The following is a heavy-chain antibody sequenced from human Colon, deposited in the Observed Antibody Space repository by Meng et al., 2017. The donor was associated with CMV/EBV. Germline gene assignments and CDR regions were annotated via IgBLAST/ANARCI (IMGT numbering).Heavy chain of an antibody. CDR1: GFTFSSYS. Sequence: GESLKISCAASGFTFSSYSMNWVRQAPGKGLEWVSSISSSSSYIYYADSVKGRFTISRDNAKNSLYLQMNSLRAEDTAVYYCARGYCSSTSCFLGGWIRAVTTNVGYYYYGMDVWGQGTTVTVSS. V-gene: IGHV3-21*01. CDR3: ARGYCSSTSCFLGGWIRAVTTNVGYYYYGMDV. D-gene: IGHD2-2*01. J-gene: IGHJ6*02. CDR2: ISSSSSYI.